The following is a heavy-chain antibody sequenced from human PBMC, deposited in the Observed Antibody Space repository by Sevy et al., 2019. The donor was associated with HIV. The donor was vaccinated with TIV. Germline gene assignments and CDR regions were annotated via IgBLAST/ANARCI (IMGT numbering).Heavy chain of an antibody. CDR3: VRDHHLRGRHWFDS. D-gene: IGHD3-16*01. J-gene: IGHJ5*01. CDR2: MHYGGNT. Sequence: SETLSLTCTASGGSLVSPTFYWGWVRQPPGERLEWIAAMHYGGNTYYNPSLKDRLAMSIDTSKNQFSLNLTSVTAADAAVYYCVRDHHLRGRHWFDSWGQGALVTVSS. CDR1: GGSLVSPTFY. V-gene: IGHV4-39*02.